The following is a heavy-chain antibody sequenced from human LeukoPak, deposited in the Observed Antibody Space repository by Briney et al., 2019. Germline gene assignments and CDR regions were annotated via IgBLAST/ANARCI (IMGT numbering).Heavy chain of an antibody. CDR1: GFSLSSHG. Sequence: GGSLRLSCAASGFSLSSHGMSWVRQAPGKGLEWVARIKYDGSEKLYVDSVRGRFTISRDKATNSLYLQMSSLSAEATAVYPCARLGNRIVGGDDPFDTWGHGTIVIVSS. CDR3: ARLGNRIVGGDDPFDT. V-gene: IGHV3-7*01. J-gene: IGHJ3*02. CDR2: IKYDGSEK. D-gene: IGHD1-26*01.